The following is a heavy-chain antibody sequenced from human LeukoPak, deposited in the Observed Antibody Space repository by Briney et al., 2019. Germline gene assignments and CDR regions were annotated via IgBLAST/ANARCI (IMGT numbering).Heavy chain of an antibody. V-gene: IGHV1-69*06. CDR3: ARARYCSGGSCYWTPYYYYGMDV. J-gene: IGHJ6*04. CDR1: GGTFSSYA. D-gene: IGHD2-15*01. CDR2: IIPIFGTA. Sequence: SVKVSCKASGGTFSSYAISWVRQAPGQGLEWMGGIIPIFGTANYAQKFQGRVTITADKSTSTAHMELSSLRSEDTAVYYCARARYCSGGSCYWTPYYYYGMDVWGKGTTVTVSS.